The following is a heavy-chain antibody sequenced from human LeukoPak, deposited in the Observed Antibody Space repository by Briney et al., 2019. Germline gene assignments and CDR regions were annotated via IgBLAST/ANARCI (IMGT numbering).Heavy chain of an antibody. J-gene: IGHJ4*02. Sequence: PGGSLGLSCAASGFTFSSYSMNWVRQAPGKGLEWVSYISSSSSTIYYADSVKGRFTISRDNAKNSLYLQMNSLRDEDTAVYYCARDLVQQLVRRYFDYWGQGTLVTVSS. CDR2: ISSSSSTI. CDR3: ARDLVQQLVRRYFDY. V-gene: IGHV3-48*02. CDR1: GFTFSSYS. D-gene: IGHD6-13*01.